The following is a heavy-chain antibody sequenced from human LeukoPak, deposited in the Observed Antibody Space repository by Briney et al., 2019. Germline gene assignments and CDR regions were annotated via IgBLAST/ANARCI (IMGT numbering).Heavy chain of an antibody. J-gene: IGHJ4*02. CDR3: ARLRDHSPSSPFDY. D-gene: IGHD6-6*01. V-gene: IGHV4-38-2*01. CDR2: IYHSGST. Sequence: PSETLSLTCAVSGYSIINGYFWGWIRQPPGKGLEWIGGIYHSGSTYHNPSLKGRVTISIDTAKNQFSLKVNSVTAADTAVYYCARLRDHSPSSPFDYWGQGTLVTVPS. CDR1: GYSIINGYF.